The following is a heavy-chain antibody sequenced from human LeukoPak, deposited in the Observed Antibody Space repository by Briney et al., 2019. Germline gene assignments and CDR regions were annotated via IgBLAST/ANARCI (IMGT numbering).Heavy chain of an antibody. J-gene: IGHJ4*02. D-gene: IGHD1-1*01. V-gene: IGHV4-34*01. Sequence: MTSETLSLTCAVYGGSFSGYYWSWIRQPPGKGLEWIGEINHSGSTNYNPSLKSRVTISVDTSKNQFSLKLSSVTAADTAVYFCARRAYSAAYWKHFDYWGQGALVTVSS. CDR1: GGSFSGYY. CDR2: INHSGST. CDR3: ARRAYSAAYWKHFDY.